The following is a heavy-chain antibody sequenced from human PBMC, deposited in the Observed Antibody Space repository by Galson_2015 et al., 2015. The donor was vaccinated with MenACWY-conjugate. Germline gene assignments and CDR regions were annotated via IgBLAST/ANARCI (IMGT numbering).Heavy chain of an antibody. J-gene: IGHJ4*02. CDR3: ARLGGNYRTTSHFDY. CDR1: GFTFSTYW. D-gene: IGHD1-26*01. Sequence: SLRLSCAASGFTFSTYWMHWVRQAPGKGLVWVSRINSDGRSTSYADSVKGRFTISRDNAQNTLYLQINSLRAEDTAVYYCARLGGNYRTTSHFDYWGQGTLVTVSS. V-gene: IGHV3-74*01. CDR2: INSDGRST.